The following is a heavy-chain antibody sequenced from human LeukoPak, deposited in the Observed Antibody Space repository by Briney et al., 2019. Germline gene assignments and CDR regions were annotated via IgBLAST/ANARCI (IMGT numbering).Heavy chain of an antibody. V-gene: IGHV3-74*01. CDR2: INTDGSST. J-gene: IGHJ3*02. CDR1: GFTFNDYW. Sequence: AGGSLRLSCAASGFTFNDYWMHWVRQAPGKGLVWVSRINTDGSSTSYADSVKGRFTISRDSAKNTLYLQMNSLRAEDTAVYYCARDRSVAFDIWGQGTMVTVSS. CDR3: ARDRSVAFDI. D-gene: IGHD3-3*01.